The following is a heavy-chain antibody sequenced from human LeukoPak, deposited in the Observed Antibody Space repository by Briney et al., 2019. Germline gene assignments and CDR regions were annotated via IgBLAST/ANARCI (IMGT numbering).Heavy chain of an antibody. CDR3: ARDLYQLLYVSDY. CDR1: GFTFSSYA. J-gene: IGHJ4*02. CDR2: ISYDGSNK. D-gene: IGHD2-2*02. Sequence: PGGSLRLSCAASGFTFSSYAMHWVRQAPGKGLEWVAVISYDGSNKYYADSVKGRFTISRDNSKNTMYLQMNSLRAEDTAVYYCARDLYQLLYVSDYWGQGTLVTVSS. V-gene: IGHV3-30-3*01.